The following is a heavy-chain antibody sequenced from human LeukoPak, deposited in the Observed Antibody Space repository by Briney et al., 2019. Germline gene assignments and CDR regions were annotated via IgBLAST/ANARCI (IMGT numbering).Heavy chain of an antibody. Sequence: PSETLSLTCTVSGASITSGSYYWSWIRQPAGKGLEWIGRMYTSGSTNYNPSLKSRVTISVDTSKNQFSLNLTSVTAADTAIYYCARGMGYSYGYSFDSWGQGTLVTVSS. V-gene: IGHV4-61*02. D-gene: IGHD5-18*01. CDR1: GASITSGSYY. CDR3: ARGMGYSYGYSFDS. J-gene: IGHJ4*02. CDR2: MYTSGST.